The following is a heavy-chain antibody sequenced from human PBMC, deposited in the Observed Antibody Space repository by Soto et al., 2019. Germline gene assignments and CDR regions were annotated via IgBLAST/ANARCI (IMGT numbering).Heavy chain of an antibody. CDR1: GYTFTSYG. V-gene: IGHV1-18*01. CDR2: ISAYNGNT. CDR3: ARVSWNWGSSWYSRSFDS. D-gene: IGHD6-13*01. J-gene: IGHJ4*02. Sequence: ASVKVSCKASGYTFTSYGISWVRQAPGQGLEWMGWISAYNGNTNYAQKLQGRVTMTTDTSTSTAYMELRSLRSDDTAVYYCARVSWNWGSSWYSRSFDSWGQGTLVTVSP.